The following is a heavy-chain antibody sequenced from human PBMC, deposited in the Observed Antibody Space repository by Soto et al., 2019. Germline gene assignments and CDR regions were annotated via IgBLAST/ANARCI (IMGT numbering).Heavy chain of an antibody. J-gene: IGHJ4*02. D-gene: IGHD2-15*01. CDR1: GYTFNSNG. CDR3: ARGFMAVANAWYAPDS. V-gene: IGHV1-18*04. CDR2: ISGNSGNS. Sequence: QAQLVQSGAEVKKPGASVKVSCKASGYTFNSNGISWVRQAPGPGLDWMGWISGNSGNSNYAQKFQGRVTITTDTSTTTAVMDLMSLTSADNAVYYCARGFMAVANAWYAPDSCGQGTLVIVAS.